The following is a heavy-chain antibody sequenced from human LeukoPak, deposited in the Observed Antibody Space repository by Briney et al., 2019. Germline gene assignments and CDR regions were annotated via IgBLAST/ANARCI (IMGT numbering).Heavy chain of an antibody. Sequence: ASVKVSCKASGGTFSSYAISWVRQAPGQGLEWMGRIIPILGIANYAQKFQGRVTITADKSTSTAYMELSSLRSEDTAVYYCASQAGVRGAPFDYWGQGTLVTVSS. D-gene: IGHD3-10*01. CDR3: ASQAGVRGAPFDY. V-gene: IGHV1-69*04. J-gene: IGHJ4*02. CDR2: IIPILGIA. CDR1: GGTFSSYA.